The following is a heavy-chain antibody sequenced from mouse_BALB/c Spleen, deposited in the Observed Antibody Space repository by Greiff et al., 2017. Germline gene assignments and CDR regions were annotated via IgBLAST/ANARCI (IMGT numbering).Heavy chain of an antibody. CDR2: INPSNGGT. CDR1: GYTFTSYY. V-gene: IGHV1S81*02. J-gene: IGHJ4*01. D-gene: IGHD3-3*01. CDR3: TRRGDFYAMDY. Sequence: QVQLQQSGAELVKPGASVKLSCKASGYTFTSYYMYWVKQRPGQGLEWIGEINPSNGGTNFNEKFKSKATLTVDKSSSTAYMQLSSLTSEDSAVYYCTRRGDFYAMDYWGQGTSVTVPS.